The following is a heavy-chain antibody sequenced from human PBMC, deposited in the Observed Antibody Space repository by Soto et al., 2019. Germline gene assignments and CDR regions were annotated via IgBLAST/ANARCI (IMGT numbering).Heavy chain of an antibody. Sequence: EVQLLESGGGLVLPGGSLRLSCAASGITFSSYALSWVRQAPGKGLEWVSAISGSGTSTYYADSVKGRFTISRDNSKNTLYLQMNGLRADDSAVYYCAKEVAGGTAMHTSSFDYWGQGTLVTASS. CDR1: GITFSSYA. V-gene: IGHV3-23*01. J-gene: IGHJ4*02. CDR3: AKEVAGGTAMHTSSFDY. D-gene: IGHD5-18*01. CDR2: ISGSGTST.